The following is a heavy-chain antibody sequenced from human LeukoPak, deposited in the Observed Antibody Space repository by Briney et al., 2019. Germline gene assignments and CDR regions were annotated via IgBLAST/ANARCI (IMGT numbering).Heavy chain of an antibody. CDR2: MNPNSGNT. D-gene: IGHD1-26*01. V-gene: IGHV1-8*03. J-gene: IGHJ3*02. CDR1: GYTFTSYD. CDR3: ARVVVGALDAFDI. Sequence: GASVKVSCKASGYTFTSYDINWVRQAIGQGLEWMGWMNPNSGNTGYAQKFQGRVTITRNTSISTAYMELSSLRSEDTAVYYCARVVVGALDAFDIWGQGTMVTVSS.